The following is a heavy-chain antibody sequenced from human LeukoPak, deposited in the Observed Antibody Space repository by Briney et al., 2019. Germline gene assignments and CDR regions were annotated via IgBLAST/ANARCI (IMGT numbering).Heavy chain of an antibody. J-gene: IGHJ6*02. Sequence: PGGSLRLSCAASGFTFSNYSMNWVRQAPGKGLEWVSSISSSSSYIYYADSVKGRFTISRDNAKNSLYLQMNSLRAEDTAVYYCASFNWNYGYYGMDVWGQGTTVTVSS. CDR1: GFTFSNYS. D-gene: IGHD1-7*01. CDR2: ISSSSSYI. CDR3: ASFNWNYGYYGMDV. V-gene: IGHV3-21*01.